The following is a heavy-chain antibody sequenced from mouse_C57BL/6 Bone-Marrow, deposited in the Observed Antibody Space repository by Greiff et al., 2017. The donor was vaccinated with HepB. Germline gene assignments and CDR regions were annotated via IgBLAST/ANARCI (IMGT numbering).Heavy chain of an antibody. V-gene: IGHV5-9-1*02. CDR2: ISSGGDYI. CDR3: TREGYDYDWPY. Sequence: EVKVVESGEGLVKPGGSLKLSCAASGFTFSSYAMSWVRQTPEKRLEWVAYISSGGDYIYYADTVKGRFTISRDNARNTLYLQMSSLKSEDTAMYYCTREGYDYDWPYWGQGTSVTVSS. D-gene: IGHD2-4*01. CDR1: GFTFSSYA. J-gene: IGHJ4*01.